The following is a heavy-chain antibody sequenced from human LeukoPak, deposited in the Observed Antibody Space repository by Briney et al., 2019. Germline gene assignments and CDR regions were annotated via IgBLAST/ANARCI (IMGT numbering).Heavy chain of an antibody. CDR3: AKLKDTATRYDY. CDR1: GFTXXNYW. D-gene: IGHD5-18*01. V-gene: IGHV3-7*01. CDR2: IKQDGREI. Sequence: GFTXXNYWMSWVRQAPGKGLEWVASIKQDGREIFYVDSVKGRFTISRDNGKNSLNLQLSSLRAEDTAVYYCAKLKDTATRYDYWGQGTLVTVSS. J-gene: IGHJ4*02.